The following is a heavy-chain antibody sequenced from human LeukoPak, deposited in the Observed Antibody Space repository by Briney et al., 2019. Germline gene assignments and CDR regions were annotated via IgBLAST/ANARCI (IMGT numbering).Heavy chain of an antibody. CDR1: GFTFSGYS. V-gene: IGHV3-48*01. Sequence: PGGSLRLSCTASGFTFSGYSMNWVRQAPGKGLEWVSYISSSGSTIYYADSVKGQFTISRDNAMNSLYLQMNSLRAEDTAVYYCAKKSSAIVVVTAYWGQGTLVTVSS. CDR3: AKKSSAIVVVTAY. CDR2: ISSSGSTI. D-gene: IGHD3-22*01. J-gene: IGHJ4*02.